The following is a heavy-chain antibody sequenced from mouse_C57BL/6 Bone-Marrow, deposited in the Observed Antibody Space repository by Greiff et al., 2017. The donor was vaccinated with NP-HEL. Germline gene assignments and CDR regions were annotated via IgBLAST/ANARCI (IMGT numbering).Heavy chain of an antibody. Sequence: QVQLQQPGAELVKPGASVKLSCKASGYTFTSYWMHWVTQRPGRGLEWIGRIDPNSGGTKYNEKFKNKATLTVDKLSSKAYMQHSILTSEDSAVDYCARSGLGDYYFDYWGQGTTLTVAS. V-gene: IGHV1-72*01. J-gene: IGHJ2*01. D-gene: IGHD4-1*01. CDR2: IDPNSGGT. CDR1: GYTFTSYW. CDR3: ARSGLGDYYFDY.